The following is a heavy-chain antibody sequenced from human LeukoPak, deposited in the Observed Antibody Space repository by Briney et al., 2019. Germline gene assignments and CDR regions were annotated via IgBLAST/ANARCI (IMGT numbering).Heavy chain of an antibody. CDR3: ALYRSSRDYYYYYMDV. CDR1: GGSISSYY. J-gene: IGHJ6*03. CDR2: IYYSGST. D-gene: IGHD6-13*01. Sequence: PSETLSLTCTVSGGSISSYYWGWIRQPPGKGLEWIGFIYYSGSTNYNPSLKSRVTISVDTSKNQFSLKVRSVTPADTAVYYCALYRSSRDYYYYYMDVWGKGTTVTVSS. V-gene: IGHV4-59*01.